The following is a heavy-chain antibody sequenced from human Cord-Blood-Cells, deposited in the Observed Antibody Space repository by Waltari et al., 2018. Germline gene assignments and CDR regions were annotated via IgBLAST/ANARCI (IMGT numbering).Heavy chain of an antibody. CDR3: ARRGVWAAYFDY. CDR1: GGNFSSYA. CDR2: IIPIFGTA. J-gene: IGHJ4*02. V-gene: IGHV1-69*06. Sequence: QVQLVQSGAEVKKPGSSVKVSCKASGGNFSSYAISWVRQAPGQGLEWMGGIIPIFGTANYAQKCQGRVTITADKSTSTAYMELSSLRSEDTAVYYCARRGVWAAYFDYWGQGTLVTVSS. D-gene: IGHD3-16*01.